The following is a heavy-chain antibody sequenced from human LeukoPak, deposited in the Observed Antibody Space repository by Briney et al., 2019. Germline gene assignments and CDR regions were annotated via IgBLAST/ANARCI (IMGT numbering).Heavy chain of an antibody. Sequence: GESLEISCQGSGYRFTSYWIGWVRQLPGKGLEWMGIIYPGDSDTRYSPSFQGQVTISADKSISTAYLQWSSLKASDTAMYYCARLVGATHHYYYMDVWGKGTTVTISS. CDR3: ARLVGATHHYYYMDV. D-gene: IGHD1-26*01. V-gene: IGHV5-51*01. J-gene: IGHJ6*03. CDR2: IYPGDSDT. CDR1: GYRFTSYW.